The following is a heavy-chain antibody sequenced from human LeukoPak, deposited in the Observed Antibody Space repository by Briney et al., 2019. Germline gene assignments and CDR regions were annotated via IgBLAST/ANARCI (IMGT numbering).Heavy chain of an antibody. CDR3: ARAPTFGYWFDP. V-gene: IGHV4-59*12. CDR1: GGSMNNYY. CDR2: MYYSGST. D-gene: IGHD3-10*02. Sequence: PSETLSLTCTVSGGSMNNYYWTWIRQPPGKGLEWIGYMYYSGSTNYNPSLKSRVTMSVDTSKNLFSLKLNSVTAADTAVYYCARAPTFGYWFDPWGQGTLVTVSS. J-gene: IGHJ5*02.